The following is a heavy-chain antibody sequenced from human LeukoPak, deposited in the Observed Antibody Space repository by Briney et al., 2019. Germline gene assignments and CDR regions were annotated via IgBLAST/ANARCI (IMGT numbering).Heavy chain of an antibody. Sequence: PSETLSLTCTVSGGSISSYYWSWIRQPPGKGLEWIGYIYYSGSTNYNPSLKSRVTISVDTSKNQFSLKLSSVTAADTAVYYCARDLAIISPTVVADYWGQGTLVTVSS. CDR3: ARDLAIISPTVVADY. V-gene: IGHV4-59*12. CDR1: GGSISSYY. J-gene: IGHJ4*02. CDR2: IYYSGST. D-gene: IGHD4-23*01.